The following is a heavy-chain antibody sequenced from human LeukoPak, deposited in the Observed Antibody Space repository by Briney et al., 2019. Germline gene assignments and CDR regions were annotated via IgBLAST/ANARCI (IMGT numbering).Heavy chain of an antibody. Sequence: GGSLRLSCAASGLTFSSYAMSWVRQAPGKGLEWVSAISGSGGSTYYADSVKGRFTISRDNSKNTLYLQMNSLRAEDTAVYYCAKRGPIYSSSPGNYFDYWGQGTLVTVSS. CDR3: AKRGPIYSSSPGNYFDY. CDR1: GLTFSSYA. J-gene: IGHJ4*02. V-gene: IGHV3-23*01. D-gene: IGHD6-6*01. CDR2: ISGSGGST.